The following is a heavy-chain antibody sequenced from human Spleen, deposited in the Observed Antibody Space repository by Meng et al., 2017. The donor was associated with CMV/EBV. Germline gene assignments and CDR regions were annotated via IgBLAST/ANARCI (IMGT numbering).Heavy chain of an antibody. J-gene: IGHJ6*02. V-gene: IGHV4-34*01. CDR2: INDSGST. D-gene: IGHD2-21*01. CDR1: GYY. CDR3: ARGRMRKGVVIAIRSIFGMDV. Sequence: GYYWSWIRQPPGKGLEWIGEINDSGSTNYNPSLKSRVTISVDTSKNQFSLKLRSVTAADTAVYYCARGRMRKGVVIAIRSIFGMDVWGQGTTVTVSS.